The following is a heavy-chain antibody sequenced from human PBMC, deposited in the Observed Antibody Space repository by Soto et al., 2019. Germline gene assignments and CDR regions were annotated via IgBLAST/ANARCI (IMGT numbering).Heavy chain of an antibody. Sequence: SETLSLTCTVSGGSISSSSYYWGWIRQPPGKGLEWIGYIYYSGSTNYNPSLKSRVTISVDTSKNQFSLKLSSVTAADTAVYYCARAPSPGLFDPWGQGTRVTVSS. D-gene: IGHD2-8*02. V-gene: IGHV4-61*05. J-gene: IGHJ5*02. CDR1: GGSISSSSYY. CDR3: ARAPSPGLFDP. CDR2: IYYSGST.